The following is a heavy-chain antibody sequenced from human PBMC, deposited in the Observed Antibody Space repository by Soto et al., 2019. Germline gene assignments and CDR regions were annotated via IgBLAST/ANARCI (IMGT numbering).Heavy chain of an antibody. Sequence: PSETLSLTCTVSGGSISSSSYYWGWIRQPPGKGLEWIGSIYYSGSTYYNPSLKSRVTISVDTSKNQFSLKLSSVTAADTAVYCCARLSIAVAWSFNWFDPWGQGTLVTVSS. CDR3: ARLSIAVAWSFNWFDP. CDR2: IYYSGST. V-gene: IGHV4-39*01. J-gene: IGHJ5*02. CDR1: GGSISSSSYY. D-gene: IGHD6-19*01.